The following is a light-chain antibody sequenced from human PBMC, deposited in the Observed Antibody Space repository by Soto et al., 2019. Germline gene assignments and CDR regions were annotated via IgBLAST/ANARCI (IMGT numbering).Light chain of an antibody. CDR1: QRIANNY. CDR3: QQCAYSPRT. CDR2: DAS. V-gene: IGKV3-20*01. J-gene: IGKJ1*01. Sequence: DIVLTQSPGTLSLSPGETATISCRASQRIANNYLAWYQQKPGQAPRLLIYDASSRATGLPDRFSGSGSGTDFTLTIARLEPDDFAVYYCQQCAYSPRTFGQGTKVEIK.